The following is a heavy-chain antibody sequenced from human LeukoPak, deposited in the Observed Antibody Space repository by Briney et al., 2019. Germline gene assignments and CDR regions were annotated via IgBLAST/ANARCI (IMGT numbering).Heavy chain of an antibody. Sequence: SGGSLRLSCAASGFTFSRYSMNWVRQAPGKGLEWVSSISSSSSYIYYADSVKGRFTISRDNSKNTLYLQMNSLRAEDTAVYYCAKPSGSYSPAWYYYGMDVWGQGTTVTVSS. D-gene: IGHD1-26*01. V-gene: IGHV3-21*04. CDR3: AKPSGSYSPAWYYYGMDV. J-gene: IGHJ6*02. CDR2: ISSSSSYI. CDR1: GFTFSRYS.